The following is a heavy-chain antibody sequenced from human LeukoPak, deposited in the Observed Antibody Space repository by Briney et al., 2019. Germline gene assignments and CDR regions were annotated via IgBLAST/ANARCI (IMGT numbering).Heavy chain of an antibody. J-gene: IGHJ4*02. CDR3: ASAFTGYYNFDY. Sequence: SETLSLTCTVSGGSISSYYWSWIRQPPGKGLEWIGYIYYSGSTNYNPSLKSRVTISVDTSKNQFSLKLSSVTAADTAVYYCASAFTGYYNFDYWGQGTLVTVSS. CDR2: IYYSGST. V-gene: IGHV4-59*01. CDR1: GGSISSYY. D-gene: IGHD3-9*01.